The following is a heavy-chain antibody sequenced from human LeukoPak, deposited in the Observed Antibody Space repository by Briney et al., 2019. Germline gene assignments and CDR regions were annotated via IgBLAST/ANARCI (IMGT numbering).Heavy chain of an antibody. D-gene: IGHD3-22*01. V-gene: IGHV1-69*04. CDR3: ATTNDGGGYQWGDFFDF. CDR1: GGTSNSHA. CDR2: IIPNLGTT. Sequence: WASVKVSCKASGGTSNSHAISWVRQAPGQGLEWMGRIIPNLGTTNRAQNFQDRVTLTVDKSTNTAYMELTSLTSDDTAVYYCATTNDGGGYQWGDFFDFWGQGTLVTVSS. J-gene: IGHJ4*02.